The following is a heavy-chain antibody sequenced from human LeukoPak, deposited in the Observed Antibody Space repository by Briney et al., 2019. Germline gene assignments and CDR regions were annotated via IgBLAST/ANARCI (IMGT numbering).Heavy chain of an antibody. CDR2: INPNSGGT. CDR3: AREQRGYSYGYFDY. J-gene: IGHJ4*02. Sequence: GASVKVSCKASGYTFTGYYMHWVRQAPGQGLEWMGWINPNSGGTNYAQKFQGRVTMTRDMSISTAYMELSRLRSDDTAVYYCAREQRGYSYGYFDYWGQGTLVTVSS. CDR1: GYTFTGYY. V-gene: IGHV1-2*02. D-gene: IGHD5-18*01.